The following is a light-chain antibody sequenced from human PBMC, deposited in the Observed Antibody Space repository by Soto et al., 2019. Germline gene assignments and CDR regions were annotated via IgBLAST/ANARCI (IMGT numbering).Light chain of an antibody. CDR3: QQYHSWPA. J-gene: IGKJ1*01. V-gene: IGKV3-15*01. CDR1: QSVFSS. Sequence: ILMTQAPSTLSVSPGESVTLSCRASQSVFSSLAWYQQKPGQAPRLLIYGAATRATGIPARLSGSGSGTEFTLTISSLQSEDFPVYYCQQYHSWPAFGRGTKVDNK. CDR2: GAA.